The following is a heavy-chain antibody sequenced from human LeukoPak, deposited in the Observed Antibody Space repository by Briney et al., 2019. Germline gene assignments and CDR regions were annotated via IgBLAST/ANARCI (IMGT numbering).Heavy chain of an antibody. J-gene: IGHJ4*02. V-gene: IGHV3-30-3*01. D-gene: IGHD3-22*01. CDR3: ARGDYYDSSGYPDYFDY. CDR2: ISYDGSNK. Sequence: PGGSLRLSCAASGFTFSSYAMHWVRQAPGKGLEWVAVISYDGSNKYYADSVKGRFTISRDNSKNTLYLQMNSLRAEDTAVYYCARGDYYDSSGYPDYFDYWGQGTLVTVSS. CDR1: GFTFSSYA.